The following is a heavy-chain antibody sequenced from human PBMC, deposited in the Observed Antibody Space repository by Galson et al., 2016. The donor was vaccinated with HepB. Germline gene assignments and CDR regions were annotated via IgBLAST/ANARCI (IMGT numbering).Heavy chain of an antibody. CDR3: AKDHTGSTVGWSDGMDV. CDR2: ITGTGGGT. V-gene: IGHV3-23*01. J-gene: IGHJ6*02. Sequence: SLRLSCAASGFSFSTFAMSWVRQAPGKGLEWISGITGTGGGTYYADSVKGRFTISRDTSKNTLFLQLSSLRVEDTAVYYCAKDHTGSTVGWSDGMDVWGQATRVTVSS. CDR1: GFSFSTFA. D-gene: IGHD1-7*01.